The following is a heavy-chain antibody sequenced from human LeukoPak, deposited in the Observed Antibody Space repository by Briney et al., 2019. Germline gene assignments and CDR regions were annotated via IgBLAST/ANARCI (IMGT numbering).Heavy chain of an antibody. D-gene: IGHD6-19*01. CDR2: VNYSGST. J-gene: IGHJ4*02. CDR1: GGSISSGGYY. CDR3: ARPYNSGWKGGFDY. Sequence: SQTLSLTCTVSGGSISSGGYYWSWIRQHPGKGLEWIGNVNYSGSTYYNPSLKSRVTISVDTSKNQFSLKLSSVTAADTAVYYCARPYNSGWKGGFDYWGQGTLVTVSS. V-gene: IGHV4-31*03.